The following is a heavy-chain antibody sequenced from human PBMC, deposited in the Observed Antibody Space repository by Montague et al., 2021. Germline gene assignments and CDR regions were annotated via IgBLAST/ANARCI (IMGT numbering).Heavy chain of an antibody. V-gene: IGHV4-4*02. CDR3: ARVAAWGYYDTSGPNWFDP. D-gene: IGHD3-22*01. J-gene: IGHJ5*02. Sequence: SETLSLTCAVSGGSISSNNWWTWVRQPPGKGLEWIGEIFHNGSTTYSPSLKSRVTISMHKSKNQFSLKLTSVTAADTAVYYCARVAAWGYYDTSGPNWFDPWGQGILVTVSS. CDR2: IFHNGST. CDR1: GGSISSNNW.